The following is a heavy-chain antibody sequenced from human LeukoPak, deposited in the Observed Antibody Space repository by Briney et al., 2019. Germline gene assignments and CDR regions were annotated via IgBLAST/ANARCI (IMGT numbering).Heavy chain of an antibody. CDR3: AELGITMIGGV. Sequence: GGSLRLSCAASGFTFSSYEMNWVRQAPGKGREGVSYISSSGSTIYHADSVKGRFTISRDNAKNSLYLQMNSLRAEDTAVYYCAELGITMIGGVWGKGTALTISS. CDR1: GFTFSSYE. CDR2: ISSSGSTI. V-gene: IGHV3-48*03. D-gene: IGHD3-10*02. J-gene: IGHJ6*04.